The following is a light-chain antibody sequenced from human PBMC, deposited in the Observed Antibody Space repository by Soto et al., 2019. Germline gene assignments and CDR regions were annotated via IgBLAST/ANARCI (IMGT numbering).Light chain of an antibody. V-gene: IGKV3-15*01. CDR2: ATS. CDR3: QQYGDWPLT. J-gene: IGKJ4*01. Sequence: EIVVTQSPATLSVSPGERATLSCRASQSVGNNFAWYQQKPGQAPRLLIFATSTRATGVPARFSGSGSGTEFTLPITSLQSEDVAAYYCQQYGDWPLTFGGGAKVEIE. CDR1: QSVGNN.